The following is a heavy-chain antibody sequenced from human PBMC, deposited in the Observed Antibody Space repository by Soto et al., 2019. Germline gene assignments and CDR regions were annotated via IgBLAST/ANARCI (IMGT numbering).Heavy chain of an antibody. Sequence: LRLSCAASGFTFSSYGMHWVRQAPGKGLEWVAVIWYDGSNKYYADSVKGRFTISRDNSKNTLYLQMNSLRAEDTAVYYCARAVLMVYANAFDIWGQGTMVTVSS. D-gene: IGHD2-8*01. V-gene: IGHV3-33*01. J-gene: IGHJ3*02. CDR3: ARAVLMVYANAFDI. CDR2: IWYDGSNK. CDR1: GFTFSSYG.